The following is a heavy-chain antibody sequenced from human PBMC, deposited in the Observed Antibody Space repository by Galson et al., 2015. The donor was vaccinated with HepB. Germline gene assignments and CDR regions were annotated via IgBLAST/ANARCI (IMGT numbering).Heavy chain of an antibody. CDR3: ARAGYYYDSSGYYFYLIDY. CDR2: IYYSGST. CDR1: YY. J-gene: IGHJ4*02. Sequence: YYWSWIRQPPGKGLEWIGYIYYSGSTNYNPSLKSRVTISVDTSKNQFSLKLSSVTAADTAVYYCARAGYYYDSSGYYFYLIDYWGQGTLVTVSS. V-gene: IGHV4-59*01. D-gene: IGHD3-22*01.